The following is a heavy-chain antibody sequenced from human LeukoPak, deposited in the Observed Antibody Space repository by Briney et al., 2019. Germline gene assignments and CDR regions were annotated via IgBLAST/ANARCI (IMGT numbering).Heavy chain of an antibody. CDR1: GYTFTSYD. V-gene: IGHV1-46*01. CDR2: INPSGGST. CDR3: ARWGGVGMDV. J-gene: IGHJ6*02. D-gene: IGHD2-8*01. Sequence: GASVKVSCKASGYTFTSYDMHWVRQAPGQGLEWMGLINPSGGSTSYAQKFQGRVIMTRDTSTSTVYMELRSLRSEDTAVYYCARWGGVGMDVWGQGTTLIVSS.